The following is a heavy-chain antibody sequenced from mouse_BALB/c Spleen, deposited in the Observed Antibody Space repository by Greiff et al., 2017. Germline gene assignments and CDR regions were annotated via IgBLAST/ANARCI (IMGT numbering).Heavy chain of an antibody. D-gene: IGHD2-1*01. CDR1: GYPFPGYY. CDR2: INPYNGAT. J-gene: IGHJ3*01. V-gene: IGHV1S30*01. Sequence: VQLPQPGPELVKPGAPVKISCKASGYPFPGYYMHGVKQSHVKSLEWIGRINPYNGATSYNQNFKDKASLTVDKSSSTAYMALHSLTSEDSAVYYCAREGNYWFAYWGQGTLVTVSA. CDR3: AREGNYWFAY.